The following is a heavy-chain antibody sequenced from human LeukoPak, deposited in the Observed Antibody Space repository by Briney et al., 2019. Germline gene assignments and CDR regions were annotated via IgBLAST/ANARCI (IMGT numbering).Heavy chain of an antibody. J-gene: IGHJ4*02. D-gene: IGHD4-17*01. CDR2: IYSGGST. CDR3: ARVVDHDYGDYYLDY. Sequence: GGSLRLSCAASGFTVSSNDMSWVRQAPGKGLECISVIYSGGSTDYADSVKGRLTISRDNSKNTLYLQMNSLKAEDTAVYYCARVVDHDYGDYYLDYWGQGTLVTVSS. CDR1: GFTVSSND. V-gene: IGHV3-53*01.